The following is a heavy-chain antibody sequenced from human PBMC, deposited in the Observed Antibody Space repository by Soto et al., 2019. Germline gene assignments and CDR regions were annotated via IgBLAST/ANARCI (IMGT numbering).Heavy chain of an antibody. Sequence: SETLSLTCTVSGYSISSGYYWGWIRQPPGKGLEWIGSIYHSGSTYYNPSLKSRVTISVDTSKNQFSLKLSSVTAADTAVYYCARDLAGSSEHGSGSYSGYYGMDVWGQGTTVTVSS. D-gene: IGHD3-10*01. J-gene: IGHJ6*02. V-gene: IGHV4-38-2*02. CDR3: ARDLAGSSEHGSGSYSGYYGMDV. CDR1: GYSISSGYY. CDR2: IYHSGST.